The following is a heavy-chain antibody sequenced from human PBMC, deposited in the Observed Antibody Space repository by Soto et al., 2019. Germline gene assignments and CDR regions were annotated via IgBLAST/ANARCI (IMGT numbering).Heavy chain of an antibody. CDR3: TKSLYGSNDY. D-gene: IGHD3-22*01. CDR2: ISGSGGTT. V-gene: IGHV3-23*01. Sequence: EVQLLESGGGMVQPGGSLRLSCAASGFTFSTYAMSWVRQAPGKGLECVSAISGSGGTTSYADSVRGRFSISRDNSKNMLYLQMSSLRAEDTAIYYCTKSLYGSNDYWGLGTLVTVSS. CDR1: GFTFSTYA. J-gene: IGHJ4*02.